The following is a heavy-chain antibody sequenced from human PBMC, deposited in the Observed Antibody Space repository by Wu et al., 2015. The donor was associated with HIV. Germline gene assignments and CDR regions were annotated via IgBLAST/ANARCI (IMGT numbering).Heavy chain of an antibody. Sequence: QVYLVQSGGGVKKPGASVNVSCNVSGYNISDYGMSWVRQAPGEGLEWMGWISGVRQAPAQGLEWLAWATGHSDNTKYAEKFQDRITMTIDSSTNTVHMELRRLTSDDTAVYYCARDGGTDWDDSGSEYWGQGTLVTVSS. CDR1: GYNISDYG. CDR3: ARDGGTDWDDSGSEY. J-gene: IGHJ4*02. CDR2: ATGHSDNT. D-gene: IGHD1-1*01. V-gene: IGHV1-18*01.